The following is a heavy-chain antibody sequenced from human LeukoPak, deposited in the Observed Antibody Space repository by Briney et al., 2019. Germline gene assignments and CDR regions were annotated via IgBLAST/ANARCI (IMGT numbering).Heavy chain of an antibody. CDR3: AREEYGDYTVD. CDR2: LYTSGST. V-gene: IGHV4-4*07. J-gene: IGHJ4*02. Sequence: SSETLTLTCTVSGGSISSYYWSWIRQPAGKGLEWIGHLYTSGSTNYNPSLKSRVTMSVDTSKNEFSLKLASVTAADTAVYYCAREEYGDYTVDWGQGTLITVSS. CDR1: GGSISSYY. D-gene: IGHD4-17*01.